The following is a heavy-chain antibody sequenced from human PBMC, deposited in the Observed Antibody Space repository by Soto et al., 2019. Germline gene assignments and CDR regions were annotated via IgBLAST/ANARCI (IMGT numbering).Heavy chain of an antibody. CDR1: GFTFSSYG. Sequence: QVQLVESGGGVVQPGRSLRLSCAASGFTFSSYGMHWVRQAPGKGLEWVAVISYDGSNKYYADSVKGRFTISRDNSKNTLYLQMNSLRAEDTAVYYCAKADYDYGDYLSDPYYFDYWGQGTLVTVSS. D-gene: IGHD4-17*01. CDR3: AKADYDYGDYLSDPYYFDY. CDR2: ISYDGSNK. V-gene: IGHV3-30*18. J-gene: IGHJ4*02.